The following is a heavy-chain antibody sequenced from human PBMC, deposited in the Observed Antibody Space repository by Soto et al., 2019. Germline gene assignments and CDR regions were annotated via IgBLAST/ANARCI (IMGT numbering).Heavy chain of an antibody. CDR2: ISAYNGNT. CDR3: ARDKDGSGSYYNVLYYYYSGMDV. V-gene: IGHV1-18*01. CDR1: GYTFTSYG. Sequence: ASVKVSCKASGYTFTSYGISWVRQAPGQGLEWMGWISAYNGNTNYAQKLQGRVTMTTDTSTSTAYMELRSLRSDDTAVYYCARDKDGSGSYYNVLYYYYSGMDVWGQGTTVPVS. J-gene: IGHJ6*02. D-gene: IGHD3-10*01.